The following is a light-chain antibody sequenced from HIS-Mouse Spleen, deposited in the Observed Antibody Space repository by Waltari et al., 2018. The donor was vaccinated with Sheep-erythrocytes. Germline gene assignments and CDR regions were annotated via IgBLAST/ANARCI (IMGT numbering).Light chain of an antibody. CDR3: SSYAGSNNWV. CDR1: SSDVGGYNY. J-gene: IGLJ3*02. V-gene: IGLV2-8*01. CDR2: EVS. Sequence: QSALTPPPSASGSPGQSVTISCPGTSSDVGGYNYVPWYQQHPGKAPKLMIYEVSKRPSGVPDRFSGSKSGNTASMTVSGLQAEDEADYYCSSYAGSNNWVFGGGTKLTVL.